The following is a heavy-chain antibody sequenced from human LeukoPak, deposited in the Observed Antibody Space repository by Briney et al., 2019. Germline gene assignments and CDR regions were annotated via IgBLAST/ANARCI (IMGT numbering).Heavy chain of an antibody. V-gene: IGHV3-43*01. Sequence: LSGGSLRLSCAASGFTFSSFEMNWVRHAPGKGLEWVSLISWDGGSTYYADSVKGRFTISRDNSKNSLYLQMNSLRTEDTALYYCAKDISSGRPGVLDYWGQGTLVTVSS. CDR2: ISWDGGST. J-gene: IGHJ4*02. CDR3: AKDISSGRPGVLDY. D-gene: IGHD6-19*01. CDR1: GFTFSSFE.